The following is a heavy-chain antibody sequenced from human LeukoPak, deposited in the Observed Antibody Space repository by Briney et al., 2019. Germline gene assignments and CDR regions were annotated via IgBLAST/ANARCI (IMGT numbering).Heavy chain of an antibody. CDR2: IYYSGST. V-gene: IGHV4-59*12. J-gene: IGHJ4*02. Sequence: PSETLSLTCTVSGGSISSYYWSWIRQPPGKGLEWIGYIYYSGSTNYNPSLKSRVTISVDTSKNQFSLKLSSVTAADTAVYYCARAGPYSSGWSGSYFDYWGQGTLVTVSS. CDR3: ARAGPYSSGWSGSYFDY. CDR1: GGSISSYY. D-gene: IGHD6-19*01.